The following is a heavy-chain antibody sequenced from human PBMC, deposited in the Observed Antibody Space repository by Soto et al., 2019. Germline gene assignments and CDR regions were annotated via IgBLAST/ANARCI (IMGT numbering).Heavy chain of an antibody. CDR3: AKDLGSGKPYYYYAMDV. J-gene: IGHJ6*02. CDR2: ISYDGSNK. V-gene: IGHV3-30*18. Sequence: QVQLVESGGGVVQPGRSLRLSCAASGFIFSKYGMHWVRQAPGKGLECVAVISYDGSNKYYAESVKGRFIISRDKSENTLYLQMNSLRAEDTALYYCAKDLGSGKPYYYYAMDVLGQGTTVTVSS. D-gene: IGHD3-10*01. CDR1: GFIFSKYG.